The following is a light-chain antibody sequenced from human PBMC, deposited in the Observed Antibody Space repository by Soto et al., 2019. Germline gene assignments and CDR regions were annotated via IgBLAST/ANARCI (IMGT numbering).Light chain of an antibody. CDR3: CAYSTSGTHV. CDR2: DVN. V-gene: IGLV2-14*03. Sequence: QSVLTQPASVSGSPGQSITFSRTGTSSDVGSYDYVSWHQQHPGKAPKLIIYDVNNRPSGVPSRFSGSKSGNTASLTISGLQTEDEADYYCCAYSTSGTHVFGTGTKLTVL. J-gene: IGLJ1*01. CDR1: SSDVGSYDY.